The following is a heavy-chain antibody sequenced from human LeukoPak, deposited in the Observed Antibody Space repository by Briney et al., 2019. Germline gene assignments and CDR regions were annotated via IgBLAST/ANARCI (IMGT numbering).Heavy chain of an antibody. CDR3: ARESMTTMVTGFDY. Sequence: KPSETLSLTCAVYGGSFSGYYWSWIRQPPGKGLEWIGEINHSGSTNYNPSLKSRVTISVDTSKNQFSLKLSSVTAAGTAVYYCARESMTTMVTGFDYWGQGTLVTVSS. D-gene: IGHD4-23*01. V-gene: IGHV4-34*01. CDR1: GGSFSGYY. CDR2: INHSGST. J-gene: IGHJ4*02.